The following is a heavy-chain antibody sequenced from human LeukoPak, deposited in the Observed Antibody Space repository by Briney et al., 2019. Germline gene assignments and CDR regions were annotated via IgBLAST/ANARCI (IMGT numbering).Heavy chain of an antibody. Sequence: GGSLRLSCAASGFTFSTYSINWVRQAPGKGLEWVSYISSSSSATYYVDSAKGRFTISRDNAQNSLYLQMNGLRAEDTAVYYCARGGSAWHGFDYWGQGTLVTVSS. J-gene: IGHJ4*02. V-gene: IGHV3-48*04. CDR2: ISSSSSAT. CDR3: ARGGSAWHGFDY. CDR1: GFTFSTYS. D-gene: IGHD6-19*01.